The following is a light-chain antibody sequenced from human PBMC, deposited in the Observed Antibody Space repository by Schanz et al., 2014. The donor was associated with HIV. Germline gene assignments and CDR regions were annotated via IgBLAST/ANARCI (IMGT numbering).Light chain of an antibody. CDR1: SSVVGGYRF. CDR2: MDT. Sequence: QSVLTQPRSVSGSPGQSVTISCFGTSSVVGGYRFVSWYQLHPGEAPTLLIYMDTNRPSGVPDRFSGSKSDNTASLTISGLQAEDEADYYCSSYTSSDTHVFGTGTKLTVL. CDR3: SSYTSSDTHV. V-gene: IGLV2-11*01. J-gene: IGLJ1*01.